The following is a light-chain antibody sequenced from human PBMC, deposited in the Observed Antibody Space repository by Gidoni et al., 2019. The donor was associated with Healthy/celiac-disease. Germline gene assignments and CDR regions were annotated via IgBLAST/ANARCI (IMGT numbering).Light chain of an antibody. CDR1: QSISSW. Sequence: DLQMTQSPSTLSASVGDRVTITCRASQSISSWLAWYQQKPGKAPKLLIYKASSLESGVPSRFSGSGSGTEFTLTISSLQPDDFATYYCQQGAFXQXTKVEIK. CDR3: QQGA. V-gene: IGKV1-5*03. CDR2: KAS. J-gene: IGKJ1*01.